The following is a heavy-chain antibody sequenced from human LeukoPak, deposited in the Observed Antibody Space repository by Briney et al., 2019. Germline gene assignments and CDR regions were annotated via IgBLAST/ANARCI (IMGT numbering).Heavy chain of an antibody. D-gene: IGHD2-15*01. Sequence: GASVKVSCKASGYTFTSYFMHWVRQAPGQGLGWMGIINPSGGSTSYAQKFQGRVTMTEDTSTDTAYMELSSLRSEDTAVYYCATVGYCSGGSCYGMDVWGQGTTVTVSS. CDR1: GYTFTSYF. V-gene: IGHV1-46*01. CDR2: INPSGGST. CDR3: ATVGYCSGGSCYGMDV. J-gene: IGHJ6*02.